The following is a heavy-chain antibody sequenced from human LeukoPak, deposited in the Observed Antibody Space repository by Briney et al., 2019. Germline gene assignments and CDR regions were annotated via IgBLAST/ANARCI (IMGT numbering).Heavy chain of an antibody. CDR1: GYTFTSYY. J-gene: IGHJ4*02. CDR2: ISAYNGNT. Sequence: ASVKVSCKASGYTFTSYYMHWVRQAPGQGLEWMGWISAYNGNTNYAQKLQGRVTMTTDTSTSTAYMELRSLRSDDTAVYYCARIGGDYGDYYWGQETLVTVSS. V-gene: IGHV1-18*04. D-gene: IGHD4-17*01. CDR3: ARIGGDYGDYY.